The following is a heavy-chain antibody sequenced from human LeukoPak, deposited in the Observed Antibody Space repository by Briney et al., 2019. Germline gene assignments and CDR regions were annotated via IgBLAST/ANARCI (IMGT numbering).Heavy chain of an antibody. CDR3: AAPRGWLQYFGY. D-gene: IGHD5-24*01. Sequence: SETLSLTCAVYGGSFSGYYWSWIRQPPGKGLEWIGEINHSGSTNYNPSLKSRVTISVDTSKNQFSLELSSVTAADTAVYYCAAPRGWLQYFGYWGQGTLVTVSS. CDR1: GGSFSGYY. V-gene: IGHV4-34*01. CDR2: INHSGST. J-gene: IGHJ4*02.